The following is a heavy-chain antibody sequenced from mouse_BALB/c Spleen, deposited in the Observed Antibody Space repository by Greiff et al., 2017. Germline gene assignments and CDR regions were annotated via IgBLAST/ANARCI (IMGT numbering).Heavy chain of an antibody. V-gene: IGHV1-54*01. CDR1: GYAFTNYL. J-gene: IGHJ3*01. Sequence: QVHVKQSGAELVRPGTSVKVSCKASGYAFTNYLIEWVKQRPGQGLEWIGVINPGSGGTNYNEKFKGKATLTADKSSSTAYMQLSSLTSDDSAVYFCARWAYYGNHAYWGQGTLVTVSA. CDR2: INPGSGGT. D-gene: IGHD2-10*01. CDR3: ARWAYYGNHAY.